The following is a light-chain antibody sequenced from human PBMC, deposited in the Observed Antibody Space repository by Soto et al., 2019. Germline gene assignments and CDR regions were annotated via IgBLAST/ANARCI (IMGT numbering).Light chain of an antibody. CDR3: LQHNSYPRT. CDR2: AVS. J-gene: IGKJ1*01. CDR1: QGIRND. Sequence: DMQMTQSPSSLSASVEDRVTITGRASQGIRNDLGWYQQKPGKGPKCLIYAVSSLRSGVPSRFSGRGSGKEFTLPIRSLQAEDFATYCCLQHNSYPRTFGQGTKVDIK. V-gene: IGKV1-17*01.